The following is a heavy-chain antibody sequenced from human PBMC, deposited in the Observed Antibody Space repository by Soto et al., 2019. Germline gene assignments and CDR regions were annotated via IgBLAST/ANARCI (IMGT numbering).Heavy chain of an antibody. CDR3: ARVLRGGFNWFDP. CDR2: IATYNSNK. J-gene: IGHJ5*02. Sequence: GASVKVSCKTSGYTFTNFGLSWVREAPGQGLEWMGWIATYNSNKNYAQKFQGRLTLTTETSTSTGYMELKSLEYDDTAVYYCARVLRGGFNWFDPWGQGTLFAVSS. V-gene: IGHV1-18*01. CDR1: GYTFTNFG. D-gene: IGHD3-10*01.